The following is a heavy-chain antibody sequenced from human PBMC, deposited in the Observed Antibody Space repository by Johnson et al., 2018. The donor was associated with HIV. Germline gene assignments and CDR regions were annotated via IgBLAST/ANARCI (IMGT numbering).Heavy chain of an antibody. CDR1: GFTVSSNS. J-gene: IGHJ3*01. CDR3: AKDLGAAELTPYVFDL. V-gene: IGHV3-66*02. CDR2: IYSGGSP. Sequence: MLLVESGGALVQPGGSLRLSCAASGFTVSSNSMTWVRQAPGQRLASVSVIYSGGSPSYADPVKGRFTISRDNSKNTLYLQMNSLRAEDTAVYYCAKDLGAAELTPYVFDLWGQGTMVTVSS. D-gene: IGHD1-7*01.